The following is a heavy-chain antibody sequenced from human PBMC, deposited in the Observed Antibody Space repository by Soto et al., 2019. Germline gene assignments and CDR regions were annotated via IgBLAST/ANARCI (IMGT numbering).Heavy chain of an antibody. V-gene: IGHV3-23*01. Sequence: GGSLRLSCAASGFTFSSYAMSWVRQAPGKGLEWVSAISGSGGSTYYADSVKGRFTISRDNSKNTLYLQMNSLRAEDTAVYYCAKYITMVRGVIIEAFAIWGQGTMVSVS. D-gene: IGHD3-10*01. CDR1: GFTFSSYA. CDR3: AKYITMVRGVIIEAFAI. J-gene: IGHJ3*02. CDR2: ISGSGGST.